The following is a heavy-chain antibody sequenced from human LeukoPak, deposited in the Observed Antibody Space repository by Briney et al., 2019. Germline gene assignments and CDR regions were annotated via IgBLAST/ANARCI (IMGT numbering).Heavy chain of an antibody. V-gene: IGHV3-21*01. Sequence: PGGSLRLSCAASGFTFSSYSMNWVRQAPGKGLEWVSSISSSSSYIYYADSVKGRFTISRDNAKNSLYLQMNSLRAEDTAVYYCARDRTSPLWFGELSGKWGQGTLVTVSS. CDR3: ARDRTSPLWFGELSGK. D-gene: IGHD3-10*01. J-gene: IGHJ4*02. CDR1: GFTFSSYS. CDR2: ISSSSSYI.